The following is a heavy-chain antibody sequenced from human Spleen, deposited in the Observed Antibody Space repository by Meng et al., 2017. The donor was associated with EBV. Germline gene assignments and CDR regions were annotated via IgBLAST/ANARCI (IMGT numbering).Heavy chain of an antibody. CDR3: ARSIFSNDFFN. V-gene: IGHV1-69*01. CDR1: GVTFRHIA. D-gene: IGHD2-21*02. CDR2: IVPIVGKS. J-gene: IGHJ4*02. Sequence: VLLVQSGAEVRSPGSSVNVSCTSAGVTFRHIACGWVRQAPGQGREWMGAIVPIVGKSNYAERFHDRVIISADEFTSTAYLELSSLTFEDTAVYYCARSIFSNDFFNWGQGTLVTVSS.